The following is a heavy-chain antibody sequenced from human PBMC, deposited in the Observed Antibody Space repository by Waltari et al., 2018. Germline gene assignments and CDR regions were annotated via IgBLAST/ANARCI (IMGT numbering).Heavy chain of an antibody. V-gene: IGHV4-59*11. J-gene: IGHJ4*02. D-gene: IGHD3-16*01. CDR2: IHNTGTT. Sequence: QLQLHESGPGLVKPSETLSLSCPISCGSMTRHYWTWSRQPPGKELESIGYIHNTGTTKYNPSLKSRVTISMDTSKNQFSLKLSSVTAADTAMYYCARVPVMTPGGGPFDHWGQGILVTVSS. CDR1: CGSMTRHY. CDR3: ARVPVMTPGGGPFDH.